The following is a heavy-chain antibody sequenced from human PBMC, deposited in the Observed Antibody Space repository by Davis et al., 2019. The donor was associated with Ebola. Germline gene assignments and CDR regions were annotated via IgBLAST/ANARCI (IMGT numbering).Heavy chain of an antibody. CDR2: INPNSGGT. J-gene: IGHJ3*01. D-gene: IGHD3-3*01. Sequence: AASVTVSCKASGFTFTDYYIHWVRQAPGQGLQWVGRINPNSGGTNYAQKFQGRVTMARDTSISTAYMEVSSLRSDDTAVYYCARVRIFGSEAFDLWGHGTMVTVSP. CDR1: GFTFTDYY. V-gene: IGHV1-2*06. CDR3: ARVRIFGSEAFDL.